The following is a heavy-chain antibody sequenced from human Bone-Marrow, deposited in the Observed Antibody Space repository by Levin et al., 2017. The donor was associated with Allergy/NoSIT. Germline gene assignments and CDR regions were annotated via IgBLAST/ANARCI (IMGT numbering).Heavy chain of an antibody. CDR2: IRSKAYGGTT. V-gene: IGHV3-49*03. J-gene: IGHJ4*02. D-gene: IGHD1-26*01. CDR3: TRDARRVGLERRPDY. CDR1: GFTFGDYA. Sequence: GGSLRLSCTASGFTFGDYAMSWFRQAPGKGLEWVGFIRSKAYGGTTEYAASVKGRFTISRDDSKSIAYLQMNSLKTEDTAVYYCTRDARRVGLERRPDYWGQGTLVTVSS.